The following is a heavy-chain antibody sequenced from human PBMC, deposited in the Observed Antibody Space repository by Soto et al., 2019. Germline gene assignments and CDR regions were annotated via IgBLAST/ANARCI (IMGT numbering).Heavy chain of an antibody. CDR1: GYTFTSYG. J-gene: IGHJ6*02. V-gene: IGHV1-18*04. CDR2: ISAYNGNT. D-gene: IGHD3-3*01. Sequence: ASVKVSCKASGYTFTSYGISWVRQAPGQGLEWTGWISAYNGNTNYAQKLQGRVTMTTDTSTSTAYMELRSLRSDDTAVYYCARDIFDFWSGYPYYYYGMDVWGQGTTVTVSS. CDR3: ARDIFDFWSGYPYYYYGMDV.